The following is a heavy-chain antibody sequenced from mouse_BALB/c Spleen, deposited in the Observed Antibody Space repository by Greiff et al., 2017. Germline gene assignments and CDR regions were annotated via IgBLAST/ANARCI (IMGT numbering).Heavy chain of an antibody. J-gene: IGHJ2*01. Sequence: QVQLQQPGAELVKPGASVKMSCKASGYTFTSYNMHWVKQTPGQGLEWIGAIYPGNGDTSYNQKFKGKATLTADKSSSTAYMQLSSLTSEDSAVYYCARSAGLKGGIYFDYWGQGTTLTVSS. D-gene: IGHD2-2*01. CDR1: GYTFTSYN. CDR3: ARSAGLKGGIYFDY. CDR2: IYPGNGDT. V-gene: IGHV1-12*01.